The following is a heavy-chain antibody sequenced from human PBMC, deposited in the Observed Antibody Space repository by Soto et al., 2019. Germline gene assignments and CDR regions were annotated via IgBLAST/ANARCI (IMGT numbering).Heavy chain of an antibody. D-gene: IGHD5-18*01. CDR2: INPSGGST. V-gene: IGHV1-46*01. Sequence: GASVKVSCKASGYTFTSYYMHWVRQAPGQGLEWMGIINPSGGSTSYAQKFQGRVTMTRDTSTSTVYMELSSLRSEDTAVYYCARDLFGYSKVLWYFDLWGRGTLVTVSS. CDR3: ARDLFGYSKVLWYFDL. CDR1: GYTFTSYY. J-gene: IGHJ2*01.